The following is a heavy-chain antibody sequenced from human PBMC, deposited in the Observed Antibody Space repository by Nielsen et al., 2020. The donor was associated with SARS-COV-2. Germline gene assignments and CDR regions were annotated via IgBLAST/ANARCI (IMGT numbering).Heavy chain of an antibody. D-gene: IGHD4-17*01. CDR1: GFTVSSNY. Sequence: GGSLRLSCAASGFTVSSNYMSWVRQAPGTGLEWVSVIYSGGSTYYADSVKGRFTISRDISKNTLYLQMNSLRAEDTAVYYCAKEHGDYGLWVFWYFDLWGRGTLVTVSS. CDR2: IYSGGST. V-gene: IGHV3-66*01. J-gene: IGHJ2*01. CDR3: AKEHGDYGLWVFWYFDL.